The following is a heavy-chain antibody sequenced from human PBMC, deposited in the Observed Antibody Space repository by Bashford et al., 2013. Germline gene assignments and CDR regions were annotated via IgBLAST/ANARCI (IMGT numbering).Heavy chain of an antibody. J-gene: IGHJ3*02. V-gene: IGHV3-48*03. D-gene: IGHD2-21*01. Sequence: GSLRLSCAASGFTFSSYEMNWVRQAPGKGLEWVSYISSSGDTTYYADSVKGRFTISRDNSKNTLYLQMNSLRAEDTAVYYCARDRHIVVSQSAFDIWGQGTMVTVSS. CDR3: ARDRHIVVSQSAFDI. CDR1: GFTFSSYE. CDR2: ISSSGDTT.